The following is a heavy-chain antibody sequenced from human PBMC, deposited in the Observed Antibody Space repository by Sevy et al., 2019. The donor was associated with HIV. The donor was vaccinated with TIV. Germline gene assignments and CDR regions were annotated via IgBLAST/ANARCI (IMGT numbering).Heavy chain of an antibody. J-gene: IGHJ5*02. D-gene: IGHD3-10*01. V-gene: IGHV3-21*01. CDR1: GVTFSSYS. CDR2: LSSSSSYI. Sequence: GGSLRLSCAASGVTFSSYSMNWVRQAPGKGLEWVSSLSSSSSYIYYADSVKGRFTISRDNAKNSLYLQMNSLRAEDTAVYYCARIMVRGVNWFDPWGQGTLVTVSS. CDR3: ARIMVRGVNWFDP.